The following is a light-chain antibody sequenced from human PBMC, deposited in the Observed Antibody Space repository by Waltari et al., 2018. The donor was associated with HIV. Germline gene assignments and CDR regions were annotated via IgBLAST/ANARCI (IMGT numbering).Light chain of an antibody. J-gene: IGKJ4*01. CDR3: QVYDSAPLT. Sequence: DIQMTQSPSSLSASVGDRLTITCRASQDIRNFLAWYQQKPGKVPKLLIYRASTLQSGVPSRFSCIGSRSGTDFTLTISSLQPEDVATYYCQVYDSAPLTFGGGTKVDLK. CDR1: QDIRNF. V-gene: IGKV1-27*01. CDR2: RAS.